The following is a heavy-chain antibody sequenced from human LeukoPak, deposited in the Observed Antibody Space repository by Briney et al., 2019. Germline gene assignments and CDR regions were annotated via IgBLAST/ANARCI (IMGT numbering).Heavy chain of an antibody. J-gene: IGHJ4*02. CDR1: GFTFSMYW. D-gene: IGHD6-13*01. CDR2: INQDGSEK. CDR3: ARARIAAPLLDY. V-gene: IGHV3-7*02. Sequence: PGGSLRLSCAASGFTFSMYWMTWVRQAPGTGLEWVANINQDGSEKYYVESVKGRFTISRDNAKNSLYLQMNSLRVEDTAVYFCARARIAAPLLDYWGQGTLVTVSS.